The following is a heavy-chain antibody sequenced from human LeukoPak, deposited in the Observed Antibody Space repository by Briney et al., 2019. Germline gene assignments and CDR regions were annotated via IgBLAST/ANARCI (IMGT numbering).Heavy chain of an antibody. CDR3: ARRVRSYYYYYMDV. J-gene: IGHJ6*03. CDR2: IRYDGSNE. Sequence: GGSLRLSCAASGFTFSSYGMHWVRQAPGKGLEWVSFIRYDGSNEYYADSVRGRFTISRDNSKNTLYLQMNSLRAEDTAVYYCARRVRSYYYYYMDVWGKGTTVTVSS. D-gene: IGHD3-3*01. V-gene: IGHV3-30*02. CDR1: GFTFSSYG.